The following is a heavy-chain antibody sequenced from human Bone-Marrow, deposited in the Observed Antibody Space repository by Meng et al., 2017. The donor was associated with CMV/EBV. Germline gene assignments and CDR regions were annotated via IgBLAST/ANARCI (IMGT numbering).Heavy chain of an antibody. Sequence: GGSLRLSCTASGFTFGDYAMSWVRQAPGKGLEWVGFIRSKAYGGTTEYAASVKGRFTISRDDSKSIAYLQMNRLKTEDTAVYYCTRGGGGSGSYGYYYGMDVWGQGTTVTVSS. CDR1: GFTFGDYA. CDR3: TRGGGGSGSYGYYYGMDV. V-gene: IGHV3-49*04. D-gene: IGHD3-10*01. J-gene: IGHJ6*02. CDR2: IRSKAYGGTT.